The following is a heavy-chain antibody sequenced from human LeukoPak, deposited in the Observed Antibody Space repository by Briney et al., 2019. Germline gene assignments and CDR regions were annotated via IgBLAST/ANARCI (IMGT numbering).Heavy chain of an antibody. V-gene: IGHV4-59*01. CDR1: GGSISSYS. D-gene: IGHD4-17*01. J-gene: IGHJ4*02. CDR3: ARESFDYGFDY. Sequence: PSETLSLTCTVTGGSISSYSWSWIRQPPGKGLEWIGYIYYSGSTNYNPSLKSRVTISVDRSKNQFSLKLSSVTAADTAVYYCARESFDYGFDYWGQGTLVTVSS. CDR2: IYYSGST.